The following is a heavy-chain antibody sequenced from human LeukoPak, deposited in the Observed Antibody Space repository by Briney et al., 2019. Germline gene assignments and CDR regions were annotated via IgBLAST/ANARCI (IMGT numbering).Heavy chain of an antibody. CDR2: ISSSSSYI. CDR1: GFTFSSYS. CDR3: ARGGSGILTGYLIDY. Sequence: GGSLRLSCAASGFTFSSYSMNWVRQAPGKGLEWVSSISSSSSYIYYADSVNGRFTISRDNAKNSLYLQMNSLRAEDTAVYYCARGGSGILTGYLIDYWGQGTLVTVSS. J-gene: IGHJ4*02. D-gene: IGHD3-9*01. V-gene: IGHV3-21*01.